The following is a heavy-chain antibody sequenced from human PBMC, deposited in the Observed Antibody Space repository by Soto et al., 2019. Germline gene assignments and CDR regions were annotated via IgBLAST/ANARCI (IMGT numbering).Heavy chain of an antibody. CDR2: FDPKDGKV. V-gene: IGHV1-24*01. J-gene: IGHJ5*02. CDR1: GYSLTELS. CDR3: STVRGVVRYWFDT. D-gene: IGHD2-8*02. Sequence: GASVKVSCKVSGYSLTELSIHWVRQAPGKGLEWMGGFDPKDGKVVYAQTLAARVTMTEDTATDTVYMELESLTSEDTAVYHCSTVRGVVRYWFDTWGPGILVTVSS.